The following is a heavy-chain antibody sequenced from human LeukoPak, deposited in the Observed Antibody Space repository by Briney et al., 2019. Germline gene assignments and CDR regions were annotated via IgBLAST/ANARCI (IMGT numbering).Heavy chain of an antibody. D-gene: IGHD3-22*01. CDR2: ISGSGGST. J-gene: IGHJ4*02. CDR1: GFTFSSYA. V-gene: IGHV3-23*01. Sequence: PGGSLRLSCAASGFTFSSYAMSWVRQAPGKGLEWVSAISGSGGSTYYADSVKGRFTISRDNSKNTLYLQMNSLRAEDTAVYYCAKDERYYDSSGYFDYWGQGTLVTVSS. CDR3: AKDERYYDSSGYFDY.